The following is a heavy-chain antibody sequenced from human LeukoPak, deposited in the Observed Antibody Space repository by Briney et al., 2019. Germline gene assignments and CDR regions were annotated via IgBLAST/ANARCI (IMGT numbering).Heavy chain of an antibody. CDR1: GYTVTELS. CDR2: FDPEDGET. CDR3: AADVYGSGRTFDY. J-gene: IGHJ4*02. Sequence: ASVKVSCKFSGYTVTELSMHWVRQAPGKGLEWIGGFDPEDGETIYAQKFQGRVTMTEDTSTDTAYMELSSLRSEDTAVYYCAADVYGSGRTFDYWGQGTLVTVSS. V-gene: IGHV1-24*01. D-gene: IGHD3-10*01.